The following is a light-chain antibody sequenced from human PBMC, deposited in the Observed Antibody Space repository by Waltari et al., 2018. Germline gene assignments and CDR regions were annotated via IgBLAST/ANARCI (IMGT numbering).Light chain of an antibody. CDR1: QSVLYNSNNKNY. CDR3: QQYSSPPFT. J-gene: IGKJ3*01. CDR2: WAS. V-gene: IGKV4-1*01. Sequence: DIVMTQSPDWLAVSLGERATINCKSSQSVLYNSNNKNYLTWYQQKPGQPPKLLLYWASTRESGVPDRFSGSGSGTDFTLTISSLQAEDVAVYYCQQYSSPPFTFGPGTKVDI.